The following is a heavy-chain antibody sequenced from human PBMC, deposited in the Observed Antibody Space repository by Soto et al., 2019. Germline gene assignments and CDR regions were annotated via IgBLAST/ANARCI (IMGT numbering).Heavy chain of an antibody. Sequence: GGSLRLSCAASGFTFSSYAMHWVRQAPGKGLEWVAVISYDGSNKYYADSVKGRFTISRDNSKNTLYLQMNSLRAEDTAVYYCAQGRGGGYEDYYGMDVWGQGTTVTVSS. V-gene: IGHV3-30-3*01. D-gene: IGHD5-12*01. J-gene: IGHJ6*02. CDR3: AQGRGGGYEDYYGMDV. CDR2: ISYDGSNK. CDR1: GFTFSSYA.